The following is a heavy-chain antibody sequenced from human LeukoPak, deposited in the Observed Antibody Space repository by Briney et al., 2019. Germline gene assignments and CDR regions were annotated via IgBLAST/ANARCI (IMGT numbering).Heavy chain of an antibody. V-gene: IGHV3-7*03. Sequence: GGSLRLSCAASGFTFSSYWVSWVRQAPGKGLEWVANIKQDGSEKYYVDSVKGRFTISRDNAKNSLYLQMNSLRAEDTAVYYCARGKKYQLLMTFDYWGQGTLVTVSS. D-gene: IGHD2-2*01. J-gene: IGHJ4*02. CDR3: ARGKKYQLLMTFDY. CDR2: IKQDGSEK. CDR1: GFTFSSYW.